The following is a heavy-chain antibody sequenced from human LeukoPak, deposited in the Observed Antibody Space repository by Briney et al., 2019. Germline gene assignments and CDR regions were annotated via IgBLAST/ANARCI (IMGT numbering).Heavy chain of an antibody. J-gene: IGHJ4*02. V-gene: IGHV4-39*07. CDR3: ARARGSFDY. Sequence: SETLSLTFTVSGGSISSSSYYWGWICQPPGKGLEWIGSIYYSGSTYYNPSLKSRVTISVDTSKNQFSLKLSSVTAADTAVYYCARARGSFDYWGQGPWSPSPQ. CDR2: IYYSGST. D-gene: IGHD3-16*01. CDR1: GGSISSSSYY.